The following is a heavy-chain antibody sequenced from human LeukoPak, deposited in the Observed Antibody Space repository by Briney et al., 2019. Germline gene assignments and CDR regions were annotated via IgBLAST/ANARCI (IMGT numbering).Heavy chain of an antibody. J-gene: IGHJ6*03. Sequence: GRSLRLSCAASGFTFDDYAMHWVRQAPGKGLEWVSGISWNSGSIAYADSVKGRFTISRDSAKNSLYLQMNSLRAEDTAVYYCARADCGGDCPPYYYYMDVWGKGTTVTVAS. CDR2: ISWNSGSI. D-gene: IGHD2-21*01. CDR1: GFTFDDYA. V-gene: IGHV3-9*01. CDR3: ARADCGGDCPPYYYYMDV.